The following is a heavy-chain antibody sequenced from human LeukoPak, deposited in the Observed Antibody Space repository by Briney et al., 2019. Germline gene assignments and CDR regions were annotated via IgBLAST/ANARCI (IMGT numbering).Heavy chain of an antibody. CDR1: GGSISSSSYY. Sequence: SETLSLTCTVSGGSISSSSYYWGWIRQPPGKGLEWIGNIYYTGSTYYNPSLKSRVTISVDTSKSQFSLKLSSVTAADTAVYYCAGTYTYYYYYYMDVWGKGTTVTISS. J-gene: IGHJ6*03. CDR3: AGTYTYYYYYYMDV. D-gene: IGHD2-2*02. CDR2: IYYTGST. V-gene: IGHV4-39*07.